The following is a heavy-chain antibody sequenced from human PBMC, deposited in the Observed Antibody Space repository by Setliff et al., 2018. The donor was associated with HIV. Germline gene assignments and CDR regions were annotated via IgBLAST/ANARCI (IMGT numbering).Heavy chain of an antibody. CDR2: VDYTGST. V-gene: IGHV4-39*07. Sequence: PSETLSLTCTVSGGSISTSNYYWGWVRQPPGKGLEWVGNVDYTGSTYYNPSLKSRVTISVDTSKSQFSLKLSSVTAADTAVYYCARDRYGDYAYFDYWGQGTLVTVSS. CDR1: GGSISTSNYY. J-gene: IGHJ4*02. CDR3: ARDRYGDYAYFDY. D-gene: IGHD4-17*01.